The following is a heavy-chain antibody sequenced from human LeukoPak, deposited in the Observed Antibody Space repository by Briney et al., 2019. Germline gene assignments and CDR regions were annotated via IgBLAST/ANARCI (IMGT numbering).Heavy chain of an antibody. V-gene: IGHV3-48*02. CDR1: GFTFNSYN. D-gene: IGHD6-6*01. CDR3: ARAYSSSSGRDAFDS. CDR2: ISSSSSTI. Sequence: LPGGSLRLSCAASGFTFNSYNMNWVRQAPGKGLEWVSYISSSSSTIYYADSVKGRFTISRDSAKTSLFLQMNSLRDEDTAVYYCARAYSSSSGRDAFDSWGLGTLVTVSS. J-gene: IGHJ3*02.